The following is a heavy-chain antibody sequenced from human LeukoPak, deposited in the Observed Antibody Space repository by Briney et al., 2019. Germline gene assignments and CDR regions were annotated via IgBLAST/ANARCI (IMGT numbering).Heavy chain of an antibody. CDR3: ARGPYVPFPNWYFDL. J-gene: IGHJ2*01. CDR2: INPNSGGT. D-gene: IGHD3-10*02. V-gene: IGHV1-2*02. Sequence: SSVKVSCKASEYTFTGYYMHWVRQAPGQGLEWMGWINPNSGGTHYAPKFQGRVTMTRDTSISTAYMELSRLRSDDTAVYYCARGPYVPFPNWYFDLWGRGTLVTVSS. CDR1: EYTFTGYY.